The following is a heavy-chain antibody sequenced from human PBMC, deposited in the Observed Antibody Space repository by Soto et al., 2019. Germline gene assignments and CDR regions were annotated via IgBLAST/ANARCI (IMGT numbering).Heavy chain of an antibody. J-gene: IGHJ6*02. V-gene: IGHV3-30*18. CDR2: ISYDGSNK. CDR1: GFTFSSYG. Sequence: GGSLRLSCAASGFTFSSYGMHWVRQAPGKGLEWVAVISYDGSNKYYADPVKGRFTISRDNSKNTLYLQMNSLRAEDTAVYYCAKDFFPGRYYDILTGYPSGGMDVWGQGTTVTVSS. D-gene: IGHD3-9*01. CDR3: AKDFFPGRYYDILTGYPSGGMDV.